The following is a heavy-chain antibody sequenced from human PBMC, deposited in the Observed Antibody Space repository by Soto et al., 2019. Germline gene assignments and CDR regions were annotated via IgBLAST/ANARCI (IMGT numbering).Heavy chain of an antibody. CDR2: INHSGST. CDR1: GGSFSGYY. CDR3: ASGKTRTARPSLRYYYYGLDV. Sequence: SETLSLTCTIYGGSFSGYYWSWIRQPPGKGLEWIGEINHSGSTNYSPSLKRRVSISVDTSKDRFSLNLSSVTTADTAVYYCASGKTRTARPSLRYYYYGLDVWGQGTTVTVSS. D-gene: IGHD6-6*01. J-gene: IGHJ6*02. V-gene: IGHV4-34*01.